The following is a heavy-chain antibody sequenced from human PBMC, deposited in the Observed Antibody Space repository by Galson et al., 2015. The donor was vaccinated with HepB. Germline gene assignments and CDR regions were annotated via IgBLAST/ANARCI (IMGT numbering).Heavy chain of an antibody. CDR2: IIPNLGIA. V-gene: IGHV1-69*02. CDR3: ARLGKMATITGHDAFDI. D-gene: IGHD5-24*01. J-gene: IGHJ3*02. CDR1: GGAFSSFT. Sequence: SVKVSCKASGGAFSSFTISWVRQAPGQGLEWMGRIIPNLGIANYAQKFQGRVTMTADKSTSTAYMELSSLRSEDTAVYYCARLGKMATITGHDAFDIWGQGNPGHRLL.